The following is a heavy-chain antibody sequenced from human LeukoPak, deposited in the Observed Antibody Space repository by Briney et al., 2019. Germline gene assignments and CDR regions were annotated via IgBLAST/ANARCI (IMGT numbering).Heavy chain of an antibody. CDR2: INTNTGNP. Sequence: ASVKVSCEASGYTFTTYAMNWVRQAPGQGLEWMGWINTNTGNPTYAQGFTGRFVFSLDTSVSTAYLQISSLKAEDTVVYYCARGRGAVAGTGNTYYFDYWGQGALATVSS. D-gene: IGHD6-19*01. V-gene: IGHV7-4-1*02. CDR1: GYTFTTYA. CDR3: ARGRGAVAGTGNTYYFDY. J-gene: IGHJ4*02.